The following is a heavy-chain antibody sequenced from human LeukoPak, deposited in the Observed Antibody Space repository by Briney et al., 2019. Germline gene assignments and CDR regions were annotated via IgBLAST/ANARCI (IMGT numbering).Heavy chain of an antibody. CDR1: GHSFTSYW. CDR2: IYPGDSDT. Sequence: GESLKISCKGSGHSFTSYWIGWVRQMPGKGPEWMGIIYPGDSDTRYSPSFQGQVTISADKSITTAYLQWSSLKASDTAMYYCARHHGSSPKAFDIWGQGTMVTVSS. CDR3: ARHHGSSPKAFDI. V-gene: IGHV5-51*01. J-gene: IGHJ3*02. D-gene: IGHD2-2*03.